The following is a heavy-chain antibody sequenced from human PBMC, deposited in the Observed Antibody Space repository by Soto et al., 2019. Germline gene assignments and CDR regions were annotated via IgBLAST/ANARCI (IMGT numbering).Heavy chain of an antibody. CDR1: GYIFTDYH. V-gene: IGHV1-2*06. J-gene: IGHJ4*02. CDR3: ARNKLTSGIDYFDS. CDR2: ISPRNGDT. Sequence: ASVKVSCKTSGYIFTDYHVHWVRQAPGQGLEWMGRISPRNGDTHYAQKFQDRVTMTRDTSTSTVYMEMKTLRSDDTAIFFCARNKLTSGIDYFDSWGQGTLVTASS. D-gene: IGHD5-12*01.